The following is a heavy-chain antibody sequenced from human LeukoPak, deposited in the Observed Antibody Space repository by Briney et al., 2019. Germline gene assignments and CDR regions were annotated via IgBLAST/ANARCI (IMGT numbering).Heavy chain of an antibody. V-gene: IGHV4-59*01. J-gene: IGHJ4*02. D-gene: IGHD3-9*01. CDR2: IYYSGST. CDR1: GGSISSYY. CDR3: AGDILTGYYFDY. Sequence: SETLSLTCTVSGGSISSYYWSWIRQPPGKGLEWIGYIYYSGSTNYNPSLKSRVTISVATSKNQFSLKLSSVTAADTAVYYCAGDILTGYYFDYWGQGTLVTVSS.